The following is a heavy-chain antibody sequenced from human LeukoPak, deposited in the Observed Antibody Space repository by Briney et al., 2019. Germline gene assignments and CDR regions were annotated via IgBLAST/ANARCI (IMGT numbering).Heavy chain of an antibody. CDR2: ISYDGSNK. CDR1: GFTFGSYG. CDR3: AKGDDSSGYLDY. V-gene: IGHV3-30*18. J-gene: IGHJ4*02. Sequence: GGSLRLSCAASGFTFGSYGMHWVRQAPGKGLEWVAVISYDGSNKYYADSVKGRFTISRDNSKNTLYLQMNSLRAEDTAVYYCAKGDDSSGYLDYWGQGTLVTVSS. D-gene: IGHD3-22*01.